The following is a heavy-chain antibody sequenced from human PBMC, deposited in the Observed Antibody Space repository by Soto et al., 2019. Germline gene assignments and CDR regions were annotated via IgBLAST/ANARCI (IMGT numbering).Heavy chain of an antibody. D-gene: IGHD2-2*01. V-gene: IGHV4-39*01. CDR2: IYYSGST. CDR1: GGSISSSSYY. J-gene: IGHJ6*02. CDR3: ARHGIPAAKAYYYYGMDV. Sequence: SETLSLTCTVSGGSISSSSYYWGWIRQPPGKGLEWIGSIYYSGSTYYNPSLKSRVTISVDTSKNQFSLKLSSVTAADTAVYYCARHGIPAAKAYYYYGMDVWGQGTTVTVSS.